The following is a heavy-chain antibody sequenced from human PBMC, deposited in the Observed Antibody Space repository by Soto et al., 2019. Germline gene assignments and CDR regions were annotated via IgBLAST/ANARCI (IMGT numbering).Heavy chain of an antibody. D-gene: IGHD3-3*01. CDR3: ARDQPADMYYDFWSGYLA. J-gene: IGHJ5*02. V-gene: IGHV3-53*04. CDR2: IYSGGST. CDR1: GFTVSSNY. Sequence: GSLRLSCAASGFTVSSNYMSWVGQAPGKGLEWVSVIYSGGSTYYADSVKGRFTISRHNSKNTLYLQMNSLRAEDTAVYYCARDQPADMYYDFWSGYLAWGQGTLVTVSS.